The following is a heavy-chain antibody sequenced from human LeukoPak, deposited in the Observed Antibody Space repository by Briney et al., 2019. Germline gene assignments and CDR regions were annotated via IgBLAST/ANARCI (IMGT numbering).Heavy chain of an antibody. CDR1: GFTFSSYG. CDR3: AGEEDYDLPFDP. J-gene: IGHJ5*02. V-gene: IGHV3-33*01. D-gene: IGHD3-3*01. CDR2: IWYDGSNK. Sequence: QPGGSLRLSCAASGFTFSSYGMHWVRQAPGKGLEWVAVIWYDGSNKYYADSVKGRFTISRDNSKNTLYLQMNSLRAEDTAVYYCAGEEDYDLPFDPWGQGTLVTVSS.